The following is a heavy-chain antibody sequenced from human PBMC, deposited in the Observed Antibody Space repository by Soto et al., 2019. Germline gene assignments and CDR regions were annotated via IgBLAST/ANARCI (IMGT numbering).Heavy chain of an antibody. J-gene: IGHJ4*02. V-gene: IGHV3-7*01. CDR3: ARVGYSGYWTDY. Sequence: EVQLVESGGGLVQPGGSLRLSCAASGFTFSSNWMSWVRQAPGKGLEWVANIKQDGSEKYYVDSVKGRFTISRDNAKNSLYLQMNSLRAEDTAVYYCARVGYSGYWTDYWGQGTLVTVSS. CDR2: IKQDGSEK. CDR1: GFTFSSNW. D-gene: IGHD5-12*01.